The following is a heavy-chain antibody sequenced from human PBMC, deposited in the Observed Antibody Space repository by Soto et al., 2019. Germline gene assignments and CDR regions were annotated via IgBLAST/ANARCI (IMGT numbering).Heavy chain of an antibody. J-gene: IGHJ4*02. Sequence: GGSLRLSCAASGFTFSSYGMHWVRQAPGKGLEWVAVIWYDGSNKYYADSVKGRFTISRDNSKNTLYLQMNSLRAEDTAVYYCARDSGRAAVAGTEIDYWGQGTLVTVSS. CDR1: GFTFSSYG. D-gene: IGHD6-19*01. CDR2: IWYDGSNK. V-gene: IGHV3-33*01. CDR3: ARDSGRAAVAGTEIDY.